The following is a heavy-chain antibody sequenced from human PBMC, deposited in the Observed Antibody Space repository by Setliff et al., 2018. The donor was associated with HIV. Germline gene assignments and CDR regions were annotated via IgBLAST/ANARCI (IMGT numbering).Heavy chain of an antibody. CDR1: GYIFSNFA. CDR3: ARDGAFVWGTYRYQGFDH. Sequence: ASVKVSCKASGYIFSNFAMHWVRQVPGQRLEWMGWINAGDGNTKYSQNIQGRVTITRDTSATTVYMELSRLRSEDTAVYYCARDGAFVWGTYRYQGFDHWGQGTLVTVSS. D-gene: IGHD3-16*02. J-gene: IGHJ4*02. CDR2: INAGDGNT. V-gene: IGHV1-3*01.